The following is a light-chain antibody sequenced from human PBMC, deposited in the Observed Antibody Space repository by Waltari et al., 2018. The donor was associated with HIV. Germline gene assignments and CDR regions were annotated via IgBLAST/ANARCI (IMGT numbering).Light chain of an antibody. J-gene: IGKJ1*01. V-gene: IGKV1-5*03. CDR1: QSISSW. CDR3: QQYNDYWT. CDR2: KAS. Sequence: IEMTQSPSTLSASVGYRVTITCRASQSISSWLAWYQQKPGKAPKLLIYKASNLESGVPSRFSGSGSGTDFTLTISSLQPDDFATYYCQQYNDYWTFGQGTKVEIK.